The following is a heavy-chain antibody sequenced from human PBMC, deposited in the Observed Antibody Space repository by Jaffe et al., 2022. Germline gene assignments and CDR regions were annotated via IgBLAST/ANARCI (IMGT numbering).Heavy chain of an antibody. CDR3: AGQLGLAWFDP. V-gene: IGHV4-39*01. CDR1: GGSISSSSYY. D-gene: IGHD2-15*01. Sequence: QLQLQESGPGLVKPSETLSLTCTVSGGSISSSSYYWGWIRQPPGKGLEWIGSIYYSGSTYYNPSLKSRVTISVDTSKNQFSLKLSSVTAADTAVYYCAGQLGLAWFDPWGQGTLVTVSS. J-gene: IGHJ5*02. CDR2: IYYSGST.